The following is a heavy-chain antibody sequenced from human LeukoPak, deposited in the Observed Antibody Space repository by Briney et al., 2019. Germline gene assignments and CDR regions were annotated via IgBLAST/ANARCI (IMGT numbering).Heavy chain of an antibody. D-gene: IGHD6-6*01. CDR3: ARVTAARLRAHMDV. V-gene: IGHV4-34*01. Sequence: SETLTLTCAVYGGSFSGYYRSWIRQPPGKGLEWIGEINHSGSTNYNPSLKSRVTISVDTSKNQFSLKLSSVTAADTAVYYCARVTAARLRAHMDVWGKGTTVTVSS. J-gene: IGHJ6*03. CDR2: INHSGST. CDR1: GGSFSGYY.